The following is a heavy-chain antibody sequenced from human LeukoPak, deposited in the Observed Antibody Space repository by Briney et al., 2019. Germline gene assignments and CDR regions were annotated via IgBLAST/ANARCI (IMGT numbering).Heavy chain of an antibody. Sequence: SETLSLTCTVSGGSISSYYWSWIRQPPGKGLEWIGYIYYTGSTSCNPSLKSRVTMSLDASKNQFSLELNSVTPADTAVYYCARGGNYWPQWWFDPWGRGTLVSVSS. CDR1: GGSISSYY. CDR2: IYYTGST. CDR3: ARGGNYWPQWWFDP. D-gene: IGHD1-26*01. J-gene: IGHJ5*02. V-gene: IGHV4-59*01.